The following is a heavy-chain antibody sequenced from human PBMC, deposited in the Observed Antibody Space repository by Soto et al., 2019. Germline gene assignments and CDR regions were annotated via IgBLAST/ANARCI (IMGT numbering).Heavy chain of an antibody. D-gene: IGHD2-2*01. Sequence: EVQLVESGGGLVQPGGSLRLSCAASGFTFSNYDMHWVRQATGKGLEWVSAIGTAGDTYYPGSVKGRFTISRENARNSSYLQMNSLRAGDTAVYYCAEGSPAGGFCSRTSCYMAVCCRGSTVTVSS. J-gene: IGHJ6*03. CDR2: IGTAGDT. CDR3: AEGSPAGGFCSRTSCYMAV. V-gene: IGHV3-13*01. CDR1: GFTFSNYD.